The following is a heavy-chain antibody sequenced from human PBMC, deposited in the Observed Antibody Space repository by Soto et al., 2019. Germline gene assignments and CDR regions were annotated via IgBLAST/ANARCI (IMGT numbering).Heavy chain of an antibody. CDR1: GFTFSSYA. D-gene: IGHD1-1*01. CDR3: AKGRGQNWNFDS. J-gene: IGHJ5*01. V-gene: IGHV3-23*01. CDR2: ISGSGGTA. Sequence: EVQLLESGGGSVQPGGSLRLSCAASGFTFSSYAMHWVRRPPGKGLEWVSSISGSGGTAYYADSVKGRFSISRDSLVNTLYLQMNSLRAEDTAVYYCAKGRGQNWNFDSWGQGTLVNVSP.